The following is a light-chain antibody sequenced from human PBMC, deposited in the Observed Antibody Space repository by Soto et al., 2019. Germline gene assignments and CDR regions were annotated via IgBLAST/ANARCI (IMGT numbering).Light chain of an antibody. CDR3: QQYGSSPT. V-gene: IGKV3-20*01. CDR1: QSVSSSY. J-gene: IGKJ5*01. CDR2: GAS. Sequence: EIALTQYPGTLSLSPGERATLSCRASQSVSSSYLAWYQQKPGQAPRLLIYGASSRATGIPDRFSGSGSGTDFTLTISRLEPEDFAVYYCQQYGSSPTFGQGTRLEIK.